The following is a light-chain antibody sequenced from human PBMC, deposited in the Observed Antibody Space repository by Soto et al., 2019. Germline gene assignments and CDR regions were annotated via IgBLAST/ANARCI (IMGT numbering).Light chain of an antibody. V-gene: IGLV2-14*03. J-gene: IGLJ1*01. CDR2: DIR. CDR3: SSYTSSSPRV. CDR1: SSDVGGYKY. Sequence: QSALTQPASVSGSPGQSITISCTGTSSDVGGYKYVSWYQQHPGKAPKLMIYDIRNRPSGVSNRFSGSKSGNTASLTISGLQAENEADYFCSSYTSSSPRVFGTGTKVTAL.